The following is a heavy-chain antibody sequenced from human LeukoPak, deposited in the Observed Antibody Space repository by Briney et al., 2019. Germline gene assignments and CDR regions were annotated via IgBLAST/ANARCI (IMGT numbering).Heavy chain of an antibody. V-gene: IGHV3-21*01. CDR3: ARENSGSYYQFDC. CDR1: GFTFSSYE. D-gene: IGHD1-26*01. CDR2: ISSSTSYI. Sequence: GGSLRLSCAASGFTFSSYEMNWVRQAPGKGLEWVSSISSSTSYIYYADSVKGRFTISRDNAKNSLYLQMNSLRPEDTAVYYCARENSGSYYQFDCWGQGTLVTVSS. J-gene: IGHJ4*02.